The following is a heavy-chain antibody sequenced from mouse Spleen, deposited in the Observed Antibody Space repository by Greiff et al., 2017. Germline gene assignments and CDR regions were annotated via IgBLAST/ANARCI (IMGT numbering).Heavy chain of an antibody. D-gene: IGHD4-1*01. V-gene: IGHV5-9*04. Sequence: EVKLMESGGGLVKLGGSLKLSCAASGFTFSSYAMSWVRQTPEKRLEWVATISSGGGNTYYPDSVKGRFTISRDNAKNTLYLQMSSLKSEDTAMYYCARHGTTKYYAMDYWGQGTSVTVSS. CDR3: ARHGTTKYYAMDY. J-gene: IGHJ4*01. CDR2: ISSGGGNT. CDR1: GFTFSSYA.